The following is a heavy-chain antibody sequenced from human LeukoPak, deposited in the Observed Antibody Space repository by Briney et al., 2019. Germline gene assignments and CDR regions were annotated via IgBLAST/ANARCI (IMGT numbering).Heavy chain of an antibody. CDR2: IDYSGTT. Sequence: SETLSLTCTVSGGSISGYYWSWFRQHPGKGLEWIGYIDYSGTTYYNPSLKSRVTMSVDTSKNQFSLNLNSVTAADTAVYYCARGSWFDPWGQGTLVTVSS. CDR1: GGSISGYY. J-gene: IGHJ5*02. V-gene: IGHV4-59*12. CDR3: ARGSWFDP.